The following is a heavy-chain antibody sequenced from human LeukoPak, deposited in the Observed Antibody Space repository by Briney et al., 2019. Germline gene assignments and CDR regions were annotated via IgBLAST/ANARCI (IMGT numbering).Heavy chain of an antibody. J-gene: IGHJ4*02. CDR3: GRLAWLRPFDY. Sequence: PSETLSLTCTVSGGSISSSSYYWGWIRQPPGKGLEWIGSLYYSGSTYYNPSLKSRVTISVDTSKNQFSLKLSSVTAADTAVYYCGRLAWLRPFDYWGQGTLVIVSS. CDR2: LYYSGST. CDR1: GGSISSSSYY. D-gene: IGHD5-12*01. V-gene: IGHV4-39*01.